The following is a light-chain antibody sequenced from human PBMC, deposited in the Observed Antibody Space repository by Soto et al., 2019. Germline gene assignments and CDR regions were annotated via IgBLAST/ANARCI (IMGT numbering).Light chain of an antibody. CDR3: CSYAGIYV. CDR2: EGS. J-gene: IGLJ1*01. V-gene: IGLV2-23*01. Sequence: QSALAQPASVSGSPGQSITISCTGTSSDLGSYNLVSWYQQHPGKAPKLMIYEGSKRPSGVSNRFSGSKSGNTASLTISGLQAEDEADYYCCSYAGIYVFGTGTKLTVL. CDR1: SSDLGSYNL.